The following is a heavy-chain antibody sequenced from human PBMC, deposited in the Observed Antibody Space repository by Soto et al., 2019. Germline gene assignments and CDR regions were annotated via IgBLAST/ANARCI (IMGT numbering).Heavy chain of an antibody. CDR2: TANDGSAQ. D-gene: IGHD6-13*01. J-gene: IGHJ4*02. CDR3: AKSSGGSSWYPPDH. CDR1: GFIFSSYG. Sequence: QVQLVESGGGVVQSGGSLRLSCAASGFIFSSYGMQWVRQSPGEGLEWVATTANDGSAQYYADSVKGRFTISRDNSKNTLFLQMESLRPEDTGVYYCAKSSGGSSWYPPDHWGQGTLVTVSS. V-gene: IGHV3-30*18.